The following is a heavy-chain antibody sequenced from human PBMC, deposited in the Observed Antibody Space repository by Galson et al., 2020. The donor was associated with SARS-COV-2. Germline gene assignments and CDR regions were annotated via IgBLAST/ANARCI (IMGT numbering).Heavy chain of an antibody. V-gene: IGHV3-23*01. J-gene: IGHJ4*02. CDR1: GFTFSSYA. D-gene: IGHD3-10*01. Sequence: GESLKISCAASGFTFSSYAMSWVRQAPGKGLEWVSAISGSGGSTYYADSVKGRFTISRDNSKNTLYLQMNSLRAEDTAVYYCAKDLVGTNWILWFGDDKGYFDYWGQGTLVTVSS. CDR3: AKDLVGTNWILWFGDDKGYFDY. CDR2: ISGSGGST.